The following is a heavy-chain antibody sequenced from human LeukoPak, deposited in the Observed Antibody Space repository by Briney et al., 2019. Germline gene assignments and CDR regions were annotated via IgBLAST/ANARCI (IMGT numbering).Heavy chain of an antibody. CDR3: ARGIRNLNAFDI. CDR1: GGSISSYY. CDR2: IYYSGCT. V-gene: IGHV4-59*01. Sequence: PSETLSLTCTVSGGSISSYYWSWIRQPPGKGLEWIGYIYYSGCTNYNPSLKSRVTISVDTSKNQFSLKLSSVTAADTAVYYCARGIRNLNAFDIWGQGTMVTVSS. J-gene: IGHJ3*02. D-gene: IGHD1-14*01.